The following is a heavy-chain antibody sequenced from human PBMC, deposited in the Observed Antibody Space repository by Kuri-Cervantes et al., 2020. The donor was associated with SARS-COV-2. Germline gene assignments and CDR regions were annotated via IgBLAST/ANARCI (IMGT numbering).Heavy chain of an antibody. CDR3: AKDLITMIVVVTYGGFDI. J-gene: IGHJ3*02. CDR2: ISYDGCNK. Sequence: GGSLRLSCAASGFTFSSYGMHWVRQAPGKGLEWVAVISYDGCNKYYADSVKGRFTISRDNSKNTLYLQMNSLRAEDTAVYYCAKDLITMIVVVTYGGFDIWGQGTMVTVSS. D-gene: IGHD3-22*01. V-gene: IGHV3-30*18. CDR1: GFTFSSYG.